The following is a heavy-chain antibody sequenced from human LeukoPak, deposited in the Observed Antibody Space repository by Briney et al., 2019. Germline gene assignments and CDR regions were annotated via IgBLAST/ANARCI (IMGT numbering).Heavy chain of an antibody. CDR3: ARGPKIVVVNDWFDP. V-gene: IGHV1-2*02. CDR2: INPNSSGT. CDR1: GYTFTGYY. Sequence: ASVKVSCKASGYTFTGYYMHWVRQAPGQGLEWMGLINPNSSGTNYAQKFQGRVTMTRDTSISTAYMELSSLRSDDTAVYDCARGPKIVVVNDWFDPWGQGTLVTVSS. D-gene: IGHD3-22*01. J-gene: IGHJ5*02.